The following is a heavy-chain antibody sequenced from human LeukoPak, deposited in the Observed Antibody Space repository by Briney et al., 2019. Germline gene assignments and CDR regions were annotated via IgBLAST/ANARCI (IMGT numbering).Heavy chain of an antibody. V-gene: IGHV4-39*02. CDR2: IYYRGST. CDR3: ARLFLRFGEFSFDY. D-gene: IGHD3-10*01. J-gene: IGHJ4*02. CDR1: GGSISNSSFY. Sequence: SETLSLACTVSGGSISNSSFYWGWIRQPPGKGLEWIGNIYYRGSTYYNSSLKSRVSISVDTSKNYFSLKVSSVTAADTAVYYCARLFLRFGEFSFDYWGQGTLVTVSS.